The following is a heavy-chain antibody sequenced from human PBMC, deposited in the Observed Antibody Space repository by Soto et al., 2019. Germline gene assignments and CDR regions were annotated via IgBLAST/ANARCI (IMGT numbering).Heavy chain of an antibody. D-gene: IGHD6-13*01. CDR2: VIPIFGTA. J-gene: IGHJ4*02. V-gene: IGHV1-69*13. Sequence: GASVKVSCKASGGTFSSYAISWVRQAPGQGLEWMGGVIPIFGTANYAQKFQGRVTITADESTSTAYMELSSLSSEDTAVYYCARARERRRGYTWHLTVTYYFDYWGQGTLVTVSS. CDR3: ARARERRRGYTWHLTVTYYFDY. CDR1: GGTFSSYA.